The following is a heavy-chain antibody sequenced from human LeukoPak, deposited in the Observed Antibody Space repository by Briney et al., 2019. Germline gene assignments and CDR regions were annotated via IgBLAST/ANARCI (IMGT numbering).Heavy chain of an antibody. V-gene: IGHV3-48*04. J-gene: IGHJ4*02. CDR1: GSTFSDYS. CDR3: ARGAYSSGWAYFDH. CDR2: ISFSVNTK. D-gene: IGHD6-19*01. Sequence: GGSLRLSCAASGSTFSDYSMNWVRQAPGKGLEWVSYISFSVNTKYYGDSVKGRFTISRDNAKNSLYLHMDSLRAEDTAVYYCARGAYSSGWAYFDHWGQGTLVTVSS.